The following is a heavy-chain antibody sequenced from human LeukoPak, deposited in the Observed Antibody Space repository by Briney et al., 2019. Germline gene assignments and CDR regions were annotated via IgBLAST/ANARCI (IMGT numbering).Heavy chain of an antibody. V-gene: IGHV3-7*04. Sequence: PGGSLRLSCAASGFTFSIYWMSWVRQAPGKGLEWVADINQGGSEKYYVDSVKGRFTISSDNAKNSRYLQMNNLRADDTAVYYCARGNSGGSAFDYWGQGTLVTVSS. CDR2: INQGGSEK. D-gene: IGHD3-16*01. J-gene: IGHJ4*02. CDR1: GFTFSIYW. CDR3: ARGNSGGSAFDY.